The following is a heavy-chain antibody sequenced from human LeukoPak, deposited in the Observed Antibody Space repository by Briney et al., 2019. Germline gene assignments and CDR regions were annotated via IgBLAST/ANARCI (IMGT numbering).Heavy chain of an antibody. J-gene: IGHJ6*02. V-gene: IGHV3-7*03. CDR1: GFTFSTYW. D-gene: IGHD3-22*01. CDR2: IKQDGSEN. Sequence: PGGSLRLSCAASGFTFSTYWMSWVRQAPGKGLEWVANIKQDGSENYYVDSVKGRFTISRDNAKNSLYLQMSNLRAEDTAVYYCAKGAAMIVVVILYYYYYGMDVWGQGTTVTVSS. CDR3: AKGAAMIVVVILYYYYYGMDV.